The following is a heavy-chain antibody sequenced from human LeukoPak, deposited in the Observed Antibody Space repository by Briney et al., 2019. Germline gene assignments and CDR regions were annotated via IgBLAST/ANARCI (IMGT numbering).Heavy chain of an antibody. CDR1: GFTVSSNY. CDR2: IYSGGST. V-gene: IGHV3-53*01. Sequence: GGSLRLSCAASGFTVSSNYMSWVRQAPGKGLEWVSVIYSGGSTYYADSVKGRFTISRDNSKNTPYLQMNSLRAEDTAVYYCARVGHDLYCGGDCYQDYWGQGTLVTVSS. D-gene: IGHD2-21*01. CDR3: ARVGHDLYCGGDCYQDY. J-gene: IGHJ4*02.